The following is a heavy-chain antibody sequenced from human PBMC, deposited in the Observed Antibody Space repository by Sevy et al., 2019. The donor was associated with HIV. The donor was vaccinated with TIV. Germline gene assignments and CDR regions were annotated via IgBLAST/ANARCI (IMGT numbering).Heavy chain of an antibody. CDR3: ARGDWGYGNYYYYGMDV. J-gene: IGHJ6*02. D-gene: IGHD5-18*01. CDR1: GGSFSGYY. V-gene: IGHV4-34*01. Sequence: KQSQTLSLTCAVYGGSFSGYYWSWIRQPPGKGLEWIGEINHSGSTNYNPSLKSRVTISVDTSKNQFSLKLSSVTAADTAVYYCARGDWGYGNYYYYGMDVWGQGTTVTVSS. CDR2: INHSGST.